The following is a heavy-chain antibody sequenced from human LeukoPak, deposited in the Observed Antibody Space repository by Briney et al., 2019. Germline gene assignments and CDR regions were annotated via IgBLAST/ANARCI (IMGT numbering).Heavy chain of an antibody. V-gene: IGHV4-4*02. CDR1: GGSITSSSW. D-gene: IGHD5-12*01. Sequence: SETLSLTCAVSGGSITSSSWWSWVRQPPGRGLEWIGEIYHSGNTNYNPSLKSRVTISVDKSKNQFSLKLSSVTAADTAVYYCARGPWISPFDYWGQGTLVTVSS. CDR3: ARGPWISPFDY. J-gene: IGHJ4*02. CDR2: IYHSGNT.